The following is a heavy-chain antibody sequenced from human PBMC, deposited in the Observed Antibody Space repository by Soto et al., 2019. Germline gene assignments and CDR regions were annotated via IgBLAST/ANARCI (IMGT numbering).Heavy chain of an antibody. CDR3: AIDLIITNKGYEGDYYYYYGMDV. CDR2: IYYSGST. D-gene: IGHD3-10*01. CDR1: GGSISSGGYY. J-gene: IGHJ6*02. Sequence: SETLSLTCTVSGGSISSGGYYWSWIRQHPGKGLEWIGYIYYSGSTNYNPSLKSRVTISVDTSKNQFSLKLSSVTAADTAVYYCAIDLIITNKGYEGDYYYYYGMDVWGQGTTVTVSS. V-gene: IGHV4-61*08.